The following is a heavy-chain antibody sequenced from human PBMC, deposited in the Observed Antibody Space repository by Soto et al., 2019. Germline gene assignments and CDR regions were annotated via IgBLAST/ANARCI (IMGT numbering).Heavy chain of an antibody. D-gene: IGHD3-3*01. CDR1: GFTFGDSD. Sequence: GGSLRLSCAASGFTFGDSDMHWLRPAPGKGLEWVSGIGSAGDTYYPGSLKGRFTISRENAKNALYLQMDNLRAGDTAVYYCARAGTYYDFGAGAFDIWGQGTMVTV. CDR2: IGSAGDT. V-gene: IGHV3-13*01. CDR3: ARAGTYYDFGAGAFDI. J-gene: IGHJ3*02.